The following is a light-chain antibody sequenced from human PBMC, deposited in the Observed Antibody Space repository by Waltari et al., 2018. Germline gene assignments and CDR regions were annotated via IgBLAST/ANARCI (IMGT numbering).Light chain of an antibody. CDR3: AAWLESLSGWV. V-gene: IGLV1-47*01. Sequence: QSVLTQAPSASGTPGQTVTLSCFGSRSNIGNSYVYWYQHLPGTAPKLLIYWNHQRPSGIPDRFSASKSDTSASLIITGLRSEDEADYFCAAWLESLSGWVFGGGTKLTVL. CDR2: WNH. CDR1: RSNIGNSY. J-gene: IGLJ3*02.